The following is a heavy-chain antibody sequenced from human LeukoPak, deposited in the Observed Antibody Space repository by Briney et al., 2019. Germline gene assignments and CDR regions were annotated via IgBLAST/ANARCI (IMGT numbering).Heavy chain of an antibody. Sequence: AGGSLGLSCAASGFTFSSYSMNWVRQAPGKGLEWVSSIGSSSSYIYYADSVKGRFTISRDNAKNSLYLQMNSLRAEDTAVYYCASSGWAAAGRFDYWGQGTLVTVSS. V-gene: IGHV3-21*01. J-gene: IGHJ4*02. CDR2: IGSSSSYI. D-gene: IGHD6-13*01. CDR3: ASSGWAAAGRFDY. CDR1: GFTFSSYS.